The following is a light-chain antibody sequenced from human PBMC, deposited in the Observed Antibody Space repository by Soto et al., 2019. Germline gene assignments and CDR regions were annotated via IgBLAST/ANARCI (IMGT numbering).Light chain of an antibody. Sequence: DIQMTQSPSSLSASVEDRVIITCRASQSISNHLNWYQQKPGKAPKLLIFAASSLQSGVPSRFSGSRSGPDFARTISSLQPEDFATYYCQQSYSSPPTFGQGTKVEIK. CDR3: QQSYSSPPT. V-gene: IGKV1-39*01. CDR2: AAS. CDR1: QSISNH. J-gene: IGKJ1*01.